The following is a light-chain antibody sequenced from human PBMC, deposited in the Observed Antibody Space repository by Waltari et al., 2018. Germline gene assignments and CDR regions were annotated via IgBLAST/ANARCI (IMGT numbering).Light chain of an antibody. CDR3: QQCNDWPPYT. CDR2: SAS. J-gene: IGKJ2*01. Sequence: EIVVTQSPATLSVSPGERATLYCSASQSIGDNLAWYQQKPSQPPRLLIYSASRRLPGVPDRFSGSGSGTDFTLTISSLQSEDFAVYYCQQCNDWPPYTFGRGTKLEI. CDR1: QSIGDN. V-gene: IGKV3-15*01.